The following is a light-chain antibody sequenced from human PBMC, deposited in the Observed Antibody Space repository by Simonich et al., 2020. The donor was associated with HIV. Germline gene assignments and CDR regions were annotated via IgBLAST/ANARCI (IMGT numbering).Light chain of an antibody. J-gene: IGKJ1*01. CDR3: QQSYSNLRGT. CDR1: QSVSRN. Sequence: EIVMTQSPATLSVSPGERATLSCRASQSVSRNLAWYQQKHGQAPRLLIYGASTRATGIPARFSGSGSGTEFTLTISSLLPEDCATYYCQQSYSNLRGTFGQGTKVEIK. CDR2: GAS. V-gene: IGKV3-15*01.